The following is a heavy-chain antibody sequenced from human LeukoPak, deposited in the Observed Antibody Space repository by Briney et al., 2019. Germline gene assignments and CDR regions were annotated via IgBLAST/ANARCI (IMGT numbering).Heavy chain of an antibody. Sequence: SVKVSCKASGGTFSSYAISWVRQAPGQGLEWMGGIIPIFGTANYAQKFQGRVTMTTDTSTSTAYMELRSLRSDDTAVYYCARDDRNGAALDYWGQGTLVTVPS. CDR2: IIPIFGTA. V-gene: IGHV1-69*05. J-gene: IGHJ4*02. CDR1: GGTFSSYA. D-gene: IGHD1-1*01. CDR3: ARDDRNGAALDY.